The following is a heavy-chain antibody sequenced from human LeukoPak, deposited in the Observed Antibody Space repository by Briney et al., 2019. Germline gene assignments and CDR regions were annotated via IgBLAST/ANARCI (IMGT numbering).Heavy chain of an antibody. CDR3: ARIKCSTSCYKVSNAFDI. CDR2: INHSGST. V-gene: IGHV4-34*01. D-gene: IGHD2-2*02. Sequence: SETLSLTCAVYGGSFSGYYWSWIRQPPGKGLEWIGEINHSGSTNYNPSLKSRVTISVGTSKNQFSLKLSSVTAADTAVYYCARIKCSTSCYKVSNAFDIWGQGTMVTVSS. CDR1: GGSFSGYY. J-gene: IGHJ3*02.